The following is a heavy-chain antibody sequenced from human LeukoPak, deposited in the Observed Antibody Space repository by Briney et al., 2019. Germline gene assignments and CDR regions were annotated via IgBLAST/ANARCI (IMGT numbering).Heavy chain of an antibody. CDR2: IGGSGGST. Sequence: GGSLRLSCAASGFTFSTYAMSWVRQAPGKGLEWVSAIGGSGGSTYYADSVKGRFTISRDNSKNTLYLQMNSLRAEDTAVYYCARDLRFVRLWFGELLSHWGQGTLVTVSS. CDR1: GFTFSTYA. V-gene: IGHV3-23*01. D-gene: IGHD3-10*01. J-gene: IGHJ4*02. CDR3: ARDLRFVRLWFGELLSH.